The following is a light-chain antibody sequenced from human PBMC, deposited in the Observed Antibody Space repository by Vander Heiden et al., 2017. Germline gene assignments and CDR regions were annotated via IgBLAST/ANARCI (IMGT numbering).Light chain of an antibody. V-gene: IGLV3-21*02. CDR1: AIGGKS. J-gene: IGLJ2*01. CDR2: DDS. CDR3: QIWDSSSERVI. Sequence: SFVLTQPPSVSVAPGQTARITRRGNAIGGKSADWYQQKPGQAPVLVVYDDSGRPSGIPERFSGSNSGNTATLTISRVEAGDEADYYCQIWDSSSERVIFGGGTKLTVL.